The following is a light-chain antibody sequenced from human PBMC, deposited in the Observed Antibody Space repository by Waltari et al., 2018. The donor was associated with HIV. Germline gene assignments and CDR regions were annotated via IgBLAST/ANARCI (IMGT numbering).Light chain of an antibody. J-gene: IGKJ5*01. V-gene: IGKV1D-12*01. CDR2: AAS. Sequence: IHLTQSPSSVSSSVGDRVTITFRASQGISSWLAWYQQKPGKAPNLLIYAASTLQSGVPSRFSGSISGTDFTLTINSLQPEDFATYYCQQADSFPITFGQGTRLDLK. CDR1: QGISSW. CDR3: QQADSFPIT.